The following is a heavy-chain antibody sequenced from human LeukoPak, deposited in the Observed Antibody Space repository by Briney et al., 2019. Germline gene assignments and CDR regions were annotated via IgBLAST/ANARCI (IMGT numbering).Heavy chain of an antibody. CDR1: GGSFSGYY. J-gene: IGHJ4*02. Sequence: SETLSLTCAVSGGSFSGYYWSWIRQPPGKGLEWIGEINHSGSTNYNPSLKSRVTISVDTSKNQFSLKLSSVTAADTAVYYCARVRGFSVAAPDYWGQGTLVTVSS. CDR2: INHSGST. CDR3: ARVRGFSVAAPDY. D-gene: IGHD2-15*01. V-gene: IGHV4-34*01.